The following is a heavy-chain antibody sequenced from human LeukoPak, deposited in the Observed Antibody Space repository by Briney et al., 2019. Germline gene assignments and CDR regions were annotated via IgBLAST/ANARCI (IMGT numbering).Heavy chain of an antibody. J-gene: IGHJ4*02. Sequence: PSETLSLTSTLSGGSISVIRNYSGWIRQPPGKGLEWIGSIHYSGNTYYNPSLKSRVTISVDTSKNQFSLKLTSVTAADMAVCVCPSHTTASYSSGYHLWGQGTLVTVSS. V-gene: IGHV4-39*01. CDR2: IHYSGNT. CDR1: GGSISVIRNY. D-gene: IGHD3-22*01. CDR3: PSHTTASYSSGYHL.